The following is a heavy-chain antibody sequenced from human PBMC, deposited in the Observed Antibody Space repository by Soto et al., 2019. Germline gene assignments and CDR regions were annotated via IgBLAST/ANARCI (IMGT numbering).Heavy chain of an antibody. CDR2: IYYTGST. CDR1: GGSIYTGGFY. V-gene: IGHV4-31*03. D-gene: IGHD1-26*01. J-gene: IGHJ4*02. CDR3: ATSLVTSRTRVDY. Sequence: QVQLQESGPGLVKPSQTLSLTCTVSGGSIYTGGFYWSWIRQLPGKGLEWLGCIYYTGSTQYTPSLKSRLTISTDTSDNQFSLRLTSVTAADTAVYYCATSLVTSRTRVDYWGQGTLVTVSS.